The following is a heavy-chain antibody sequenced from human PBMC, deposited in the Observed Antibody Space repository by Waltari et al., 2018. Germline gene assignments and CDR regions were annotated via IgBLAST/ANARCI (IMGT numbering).Heavy chain of an antibody. CDR2: IIPNSGGT. Sequence: QVQLVQSGAEVKKPGSSVKVSCKAYGGTFSSYAISWVRQAPGQGLEWMGGIIPNSGGTNYAQKFQGRVTMTRDTSISTAYMELSRLRSDDTAVYYCARDRIAAAGNLYYYGMDVWGQGTTVTVSS. J-gene: IGHJ6*02. CDR3: ARDRIAAAGNLYYYGMDV. V-gene: IGHV1-2*02. CDR1: GGTFSSYA. D-gene: IGHD6-13*01.